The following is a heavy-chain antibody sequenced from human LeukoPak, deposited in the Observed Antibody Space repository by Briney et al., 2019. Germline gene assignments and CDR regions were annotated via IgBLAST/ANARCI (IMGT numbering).Heavy chain of an antibody. Sequence: GGSLRLSCAASGFTFSTYAMSWVRQAPGKGLEWLSTIGGGGRDTFYADSVKGRFTVSRDNPKNTLYLQMSSLRAEDTAVYFCAKNRSANYYNSYMDVWGKGTTVTVSS. CDR2: IGGGGRDT. CDR1: GFTFSTYA. V-gene: IGHV3-23*01. J-gene: IGHJ6*03. D-gene: IGHD3-3*01. CDR3: AKNRSANYYNSYMDV.